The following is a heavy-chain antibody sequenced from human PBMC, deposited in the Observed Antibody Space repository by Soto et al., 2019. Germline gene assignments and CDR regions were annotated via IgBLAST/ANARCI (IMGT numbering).Heavy chain of an antibody. CDR1: GGSISSSSYY. V-gene: IGHV4-39*01. CDR3: ASSASVRYSGSYDAFDI. Sequence: SETLSLTCTVSGGSISSSSYYWGWIRQPPGKGLEWIGSIYYSGSTYYNPSLKSRVTISVDTSKTQFSLKLSSVTAADTAVYYCASSASVRYSGSYDAFDIWGQGTMVTVSS. CDR2: IYYSGST. D-gene: IGHD1-26*01. J-gene: IGHJ3*02.